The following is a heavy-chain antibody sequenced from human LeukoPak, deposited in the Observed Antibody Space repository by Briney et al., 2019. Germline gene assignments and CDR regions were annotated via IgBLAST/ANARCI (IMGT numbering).Heavy chain of an antibody. CDR3: SRENGAFSPFGY. CDR2: VSLSGLT. CDR1: VGSITSTNW. Sequence: SETLSLTCGVSVGSITSTNWWSWVRQPPGQGLEWIGEVSLSGLTNYNPSLSSRVIMALDTSKNHLSLNLTSVTAADTAVYYCSRENGAFSPFGYWGQGTLVTVPS. V-gene: IGHV4-4*02. D-gene: IGHD2-8*01. J-gene: IGHJ4*02.